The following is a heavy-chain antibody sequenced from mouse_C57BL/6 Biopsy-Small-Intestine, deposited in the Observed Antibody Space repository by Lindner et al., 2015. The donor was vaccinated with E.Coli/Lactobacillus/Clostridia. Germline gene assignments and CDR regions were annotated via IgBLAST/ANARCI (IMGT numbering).Heavy chain of an antibody. J-gene: IGHJ2*01. CDR1: GYSFTGYY. CDR2: INPSTGGT. V-gene: IGHV1-42*01. Sequence: VQLQESGPELVKPGASVKISCKASGYSFTGYYMNWVKQSPEKSLEWIGEINPSTGGTTYNQKFKAKATLTVDKSSSTAYMQLKSLTSEDSAVYYCARSYYDYLDYWGQVTTLTVSS. D-gene: IGHD2-4*01. CDR3: ARSYYDYLDY.